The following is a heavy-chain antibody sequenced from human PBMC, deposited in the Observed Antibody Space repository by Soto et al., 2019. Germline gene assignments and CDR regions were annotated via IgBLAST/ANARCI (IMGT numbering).Heavy chain of an antibody. CDR3: ARGGITGTTNYFDY. D-gene: IGHD1-7*01. CDR2: INHSGST. J-gene: IGHJ4*02. CDR1: GGSFSGYH. V-gene: IGHV4-34*01. Sequence: PSETLSLTCAVYGGSFSGYHWSWIRQPPGKGLEWIGEINHSGSTNCNPSLKSRVTISVDTSKNQFSLKLSSVTAADTAVYYCARGGITGTTNYFDYWGQGTLVTVSS.